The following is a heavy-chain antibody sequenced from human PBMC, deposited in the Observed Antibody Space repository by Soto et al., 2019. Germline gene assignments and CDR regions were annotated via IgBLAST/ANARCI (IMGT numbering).Heavy chain of an antibody. CDR2: ISAYNGNT. CDR3: ARDAVGATTSIYAFDI. D-gene: IGHD1-26*01. Sequence: ASLKVSCKASGYTFTSYGISWVRQAPGQGLEWMGWISAYNGNTNYAQKLQGRVTMTTDTSTSTAYMELRSLRSDDTAVYYCARDAVGATTSIYAFDIWGQGTMVTVSS. V-gene: IGHV1-18*01. CDR1: GYTFTSYG. J-gene: IGHJ3*02.